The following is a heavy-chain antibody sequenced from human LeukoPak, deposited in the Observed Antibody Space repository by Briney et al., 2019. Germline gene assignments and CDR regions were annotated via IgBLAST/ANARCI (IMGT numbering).Heavy chain of an antibody. CDR1: GFKFDEYD. CDR2: ISWNSDSI. Sequence: GGSLRLSCAGSGFKFDEYDMHWVRQAPGKGLEWVSSISWNSDSIGYTDSVEGRFTISRDNTKNSLSLQMNSLRAEDTALYYCAKGPIAVAGTWYFDSWGQGTLVIVSS. J-gene: IGHJ4*02. D-gene: IGHD6-19*01. CDR3: AKGPIAVAGTWYFDS. V-gene: IGHV3-9*01.